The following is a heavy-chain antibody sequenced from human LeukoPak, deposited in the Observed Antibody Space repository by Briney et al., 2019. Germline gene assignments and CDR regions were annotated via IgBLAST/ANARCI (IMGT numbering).Heavy chain of an antibody. D-gene: IGHD3-9*01. CDR3: ARGRYFDWLLPDYYYYGMDV. V-gene: IGHV1-2*02. Sequence: ASVKVSCKASGYTFTGYYMHWVRQAPGQGLEWMGWINPNSGGTNYAQKFQGRVTMTRDTSISTAYMELSRLGSDDTAVYYCARGRYFDWLLPDYYYYGMDVWGQGTTVTVSS. J-gene: IGHJ6*02. CDR2: INPNSGGT. CDR1: GYTFTGYY.